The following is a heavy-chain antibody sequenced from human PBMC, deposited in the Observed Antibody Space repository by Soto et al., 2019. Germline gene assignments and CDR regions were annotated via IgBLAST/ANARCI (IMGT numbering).Heavy chain of an antibody. Sequence: SQTLSLTCAMSGGSVSSNSVTWNWIRQSPSGGLEWLGKTYYTSTWHNDYAGSVKSLITINPDTSKNQVSLQVNSVTPEDTTIYYCARIWFHRGWIFYDIWGQGTMVTVSS. CDR2: TYYTSTWHN. D-gene: IGHD3-10*01. J-gene: IGHJ3*02. V-gene: IGHV6-1*01. CDR1: GGSVSSNSVT. CDR3: ARIWFHRGWIFYDI.